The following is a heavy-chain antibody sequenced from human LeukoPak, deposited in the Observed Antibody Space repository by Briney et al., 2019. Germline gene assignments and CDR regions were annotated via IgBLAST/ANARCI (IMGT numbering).Heavy chain of an antibody. Sequence: ASVKVSCKASGYTFTSYYMHLVRQAPGQGLEWMGWNNPNSGGTNYAQKFQGRVTMTRDTSISTAYMELSRLRSDDTAVYYCARDHGWSYSGWCDLWGQGPRVPVFS. D-gene: IGHD6-13*01. J-gene: IGHJ2*01. CDR2: NNPNSGGT. CDR3: ARDHGWSYSGWCDL. CDR1: GYTFTSYY. V-gene: IGHV1-2*02.